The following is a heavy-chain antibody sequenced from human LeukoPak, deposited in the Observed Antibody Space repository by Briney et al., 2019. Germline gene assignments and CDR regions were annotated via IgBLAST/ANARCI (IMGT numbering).Heavy chain of an antibody. CDR3: ARHYSNSWYGGWFDP. CDR2: IYYSGST. D-gene: IGHD6-13*01. Sequence: SETLSLTCTVSGDSFSSYYWSWIRQPPGKGLEWIAYIYYSGSTNYNPSLKSRVTISVDTSKNQFSLKLSSVTAADTAVYYCARHYSNSWYGGWFDPWGQGTLVTVSS. V-gene: IGHV4-59*01. J-gene: IGHJ5*02. CDR1: GDSFSSYY.